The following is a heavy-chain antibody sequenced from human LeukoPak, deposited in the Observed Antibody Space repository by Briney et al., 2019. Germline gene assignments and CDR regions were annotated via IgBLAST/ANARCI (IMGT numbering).Heavy chain of an antibody. J-gene: IGHJ3*02. V-gene: IGHV1-2*02. CDR3: ARQSSYSTGWYGFDI. CDR1: GYTFTGYY. Sequence: ASVKVSCKASGYTFTGYYMHWVRQAPGQGLEWMGWINPNSGGTNYAQKFQGRVTMTRDTSISTAYMELSWLRSDDTAVYYCARQSSYSTGWYGFDIWGQGTMVTVSS. D-gene: IGHD6-19*01. CDR2: INPNSGGT.